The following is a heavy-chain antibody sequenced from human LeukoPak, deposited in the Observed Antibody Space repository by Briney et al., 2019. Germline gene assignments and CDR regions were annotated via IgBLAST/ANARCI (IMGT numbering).Heavy chain of an antibody. V-gene: IGHV4-34*01. CDR1: GGSFSGYY. CDR3: AKGAGGFSYYNWFDP. D-gene: IGHD5-18*01. Sequence: PSETLSLTCAVYGGSFSGYYWSWIRQPPGKGLEWIGEINHSGSTNYNPSLESRVTLSVDTSKTQFSLKLASVTAADTAIYYCAKGAGGFSYYNWFDPWGQGTLVTVSS. J-gene: IGHJ5*02. CDR2: INHSGST.